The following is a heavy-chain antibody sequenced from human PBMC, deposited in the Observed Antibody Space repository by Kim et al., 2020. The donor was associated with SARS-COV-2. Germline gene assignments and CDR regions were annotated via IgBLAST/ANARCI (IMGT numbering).Heavy chain of an antibody. CDR1: GGSISSYY. CDR3: ARARYCSGGSCYWDY. V-gene: IGHV4-59*01. Sequence: SETLSLTCTVSGGSISSYYWSWIRQPPGKGLEWIGYIYYSGSTNYNPSLKSRVTISVDTSKNQFSLKLSSVTAADTAVYYCARARYCSGGSCYWDYWGQGTLVTVSS. J-gene: IGHJ4*02. D-gene: IGHD2-15*01. CDR2: IYYSGST.